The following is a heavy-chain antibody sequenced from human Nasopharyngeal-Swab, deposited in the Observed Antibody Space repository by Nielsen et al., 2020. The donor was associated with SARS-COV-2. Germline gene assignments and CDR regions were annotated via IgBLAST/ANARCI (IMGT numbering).Heavy chain of an antibody. CDR3: ARNPVDYDYVWGSYRYRTFDY. J-gene: IGHJ4*02. CDR1: GGTFSSYA. D-gene: IGHD3-16*02. V-gene: IGHV1-69*06. CDR2: IIPIFGTA. Sequence: SVKVSCKASGGTFSSYAISWVRQAPGQGLEWMGGIIPIFGTANYAQKFQGRVAITADKSTSTAYMELSSLRSEDTAVYYCARNPVDYDYVWGSYRYRTFDYWGQGTLVTVSS.